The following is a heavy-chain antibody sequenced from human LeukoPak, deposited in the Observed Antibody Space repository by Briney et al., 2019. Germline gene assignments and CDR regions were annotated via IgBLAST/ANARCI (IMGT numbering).Heavy chain of an antibody. CDR1: GFNVNND. J-gene: IGHJ5*02. CDR2: IYSGGNT. CDR3: AGGPYCSGGSCYSYNWFDP. D-gene: IGHD2-15*01. Sequence: GGSLRLSCAAAGFNVNNDLTWVRQAPGKGLEWVPFIYSGGNTDYADSVKGRFIISRDISKNTLNLQMNNLRVDDTAVYYCAGGPYCSGGSCYSYNWFDPWGQGTLVTVSS. V-gene: IGHV3-66*01.